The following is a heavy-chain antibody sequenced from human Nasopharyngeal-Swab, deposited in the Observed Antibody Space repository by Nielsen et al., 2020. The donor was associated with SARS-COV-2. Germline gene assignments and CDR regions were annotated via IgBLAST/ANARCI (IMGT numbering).Heavy chain of an antibody. J-gene: IGHJ4*02. D-gene: IGHD3-3*01. V-gene: IGHV1-69*01. CDR2: IIPIFGTA. CDR3: ARGGITIFGVVSNLDY. Sequence: GRQAPGQGLEWMGGIIPIFGTANYAQKFQGRVTITADESTSTAYMELSSLRSEDTAVYYCARGGITIFGVVSNLDYWGQGTLVTVSS.